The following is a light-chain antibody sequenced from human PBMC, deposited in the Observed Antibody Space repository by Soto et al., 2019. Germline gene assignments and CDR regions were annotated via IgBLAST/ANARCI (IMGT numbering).Light chain of an antibody. CDR1: QSISNS. Sequence: EIVMTQSPASLSVSPGETASLSCRASQSISNSLAWYQQKPGHAPSLLIYGASTRATGIPARFSGSGSGTEFTLTISSRQSEDSALYYCQQYNSWPPRTFGQGTKLEIK. CDR3: QQYNSWPPRT. J-gene: IGKJ2*01. CDR2: GAS. V-gene: IGKV3-15*01.